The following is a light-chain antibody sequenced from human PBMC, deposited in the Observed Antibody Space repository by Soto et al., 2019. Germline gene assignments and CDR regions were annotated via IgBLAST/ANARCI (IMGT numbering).Light chain of an antibody. CDR1: QSISSW. V-gene: IGKV1-5*01. CDR2: DAS. Sequence: DIQMTQSPSTLSASVGDRVTITCRASQSISSWLAWYQQKPGKAPKLLIYDASSLESGVPSRFSGSGSGTEFTPTISSLQPDDFANYYCQQYNSAWTFGQGTKVEIK. J-gene: IGKJ1*01. CDR3: QQYNSAWT.